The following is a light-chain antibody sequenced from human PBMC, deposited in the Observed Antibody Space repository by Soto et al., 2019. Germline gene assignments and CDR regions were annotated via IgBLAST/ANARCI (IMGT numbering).Light chain of an antibody. CDR3: QRYYNAPGT. J-gene: IGKJ1*01. Sequence: DIQMTQSPSSLSASVGDRVSITCRASQGINNYLAWYQQKPGGIPKLLIYAASTLRSGVPSRFSGGGSGTDFTLTISSLQPEDVAIYYCQRYYNAPGTFGQGTRWIS. CDR2: AAS. V-gene: IGKV1-27*01. CDR1: QGINNY.